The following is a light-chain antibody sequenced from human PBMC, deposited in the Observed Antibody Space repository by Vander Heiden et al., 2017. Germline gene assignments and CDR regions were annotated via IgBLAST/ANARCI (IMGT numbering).Light chain of an antibody. CDR2: RNN. CDR3: AVWDDSLSGLWV. V-gene: IGLV1-47*01. J-gene: IGLJ3*02. Sequence: SVLTLPLFAFGSPGLRVTISCSGSSSNIGSNYVDWYQQLPGTAPKLLIYRNNQRPSGVPGRFSGSKSGVSASLAISGLRCEDEADYYCAVWDDSLSGLWVFGGGTKLTVL. CDR1: SSNIGSNY.